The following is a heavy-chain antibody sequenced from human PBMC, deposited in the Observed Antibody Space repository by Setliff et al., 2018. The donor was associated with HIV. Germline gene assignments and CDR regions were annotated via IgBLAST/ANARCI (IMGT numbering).Heavy chain of an antibody. Sequence: TLSLTCTVSGAPLSSYYLSWIRQPPGKALEWLARIYWDDDKRYSPSLKSRLTITKDTSKNQVVLTMTNMDPVDTATYYCAHCRAFHYYGMDVWGQGTTVTVSS. CDR2: IYWDDDK. J-gene: IGHJ6*02. CDR3: AHCRAFHYYGMDV. CDR1: GAPLSSYYL. V-gene: IGHV2-5*08. D-gene: IGHD3-16*01.